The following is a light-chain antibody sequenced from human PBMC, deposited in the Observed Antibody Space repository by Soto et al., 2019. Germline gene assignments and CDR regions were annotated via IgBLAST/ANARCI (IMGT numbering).Light chain of an antibody. V-gene: IGKV1-5*01. J-gene: IGKJ1*01. CDR3: QQYNTNPWT. CDR2: DAS. CDR1: QNIRTW. Sequence: DIQMTQSPSTLSASVGDRVTITCRASQNIRTWLAWYQQKPGKAPKLLIYDASSLKSGVPSRFSGGGSGTEFPLTISSLQPDDFTTYYCQQYNTNPWTFGQGTKVDIK.